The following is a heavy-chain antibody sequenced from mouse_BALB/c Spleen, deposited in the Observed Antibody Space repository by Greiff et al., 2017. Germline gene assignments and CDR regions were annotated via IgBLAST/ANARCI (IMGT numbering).Heavy chain of an antibody. CDR1: GFTFSSYG. Sequence: EVMLVESGGDLVKPGGSLKLSCAASGFTFSSYGMSWVRQTPDKRLEWVATISSGGSYTYYPDSVKGRFTISRDNAKNTLYLQMSSLKSEDTAMYYCARPHYGSSYNKDYYFDYWGQGTTLTVSS. CDR3: ARPHYGSSYNKDYYFDY. J-gene: IGHJ2*01. V-gene: IGHV5-6*01. D-gene: IGHD1-1*01. CDR2: ISSGGSYT.